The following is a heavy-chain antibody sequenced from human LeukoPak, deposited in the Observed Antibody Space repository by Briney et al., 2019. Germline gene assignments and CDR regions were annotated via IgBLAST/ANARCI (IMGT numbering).Heavy chain of an antibody. D-gene: IGHD5-18*01. V-gene: IGHV4-61*02. CDR3: ARDFGYSYGPGYYFDY. CDR1: GGSISIGSYY. Sequence: PSETLSLTCTVSGGSISIGSYYWRWIRQPAGKGLEWIGRIYTSGSTNYNSSLKSRVTISVDTSKSQFSLKLSSVTAADTAVYCCARDFGYSYGPGYYFDYRGQGTVVTVSS. CDR2: IYTSGST. J-gene: IGHJ4*02.